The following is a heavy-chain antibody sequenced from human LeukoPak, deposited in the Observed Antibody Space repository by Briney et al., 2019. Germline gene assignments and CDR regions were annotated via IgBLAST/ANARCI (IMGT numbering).Heavy chain of an antibody. CDR3: ASSPLYITMIVEFDY. CDR2: ISAGNGNT. Sequence: ASVKVSCKASGYTFTSYAIHWVRQAPGQRLEWMGWISAGNGNTKYSQNFQGRVTFISNTSATTAFMELSSLRSEDAAVYYCASSPLYITMIVEFDYWGQGTLVTVSS. CDR1: GYTFTSYA. J-gene: IGHJ4*02. V-gene: IGHV1-3*01. D-gene: IGHD3-22*01.